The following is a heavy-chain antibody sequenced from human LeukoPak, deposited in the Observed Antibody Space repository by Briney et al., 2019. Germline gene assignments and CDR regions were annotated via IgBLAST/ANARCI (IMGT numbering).Heavy chain of an antibody. CDR1: GFTFSSYG. CDR3: ARARDSGSYSQFDY. V-gene: IGHV3-33*01. D-gene: IGHD1-26*01. J-gene: IGHJ4*02. Sequence: GRSLRLSCAASGFTFSSYGMHWVRQAPGKGLEWVAVIWYDGSNKYYADSVKGRFTISRDNSKNTLYLQMNSLRAEDTAVYYCARARDSGSYSQFDYWGQGTLVTVSS. CDR2: IWYDGSNK.